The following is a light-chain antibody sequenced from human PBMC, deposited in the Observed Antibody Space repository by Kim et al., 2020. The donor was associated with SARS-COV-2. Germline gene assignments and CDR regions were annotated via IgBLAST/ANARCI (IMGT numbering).Light chain of an antibody. V-gene: IGLV2-11*01. CDR1: SSDVGAYKY. CDR3: CSYGGSHTWV. CDR2: DFN. Sequence: GQSVTISCTGTSSDVGAYKYVSWYQHHPGKAPQLIIYDFNKRPSGVPDRFSGSGSGNTASLTISGLQAEDDADYYCCSYGGSHTWVFGGGTKVTVL. J-gene: IGLJ3*02.